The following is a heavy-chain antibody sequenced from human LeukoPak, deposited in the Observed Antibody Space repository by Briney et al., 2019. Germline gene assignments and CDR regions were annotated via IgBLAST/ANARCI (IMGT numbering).Heavy chain of an antibody. D-gene: IGHD3-10*01. J-gene: IGHJ4*02. V-gene: IGHV3-23*01. CDR1: GFTFTSYA. CDR3: AQGGRITMVRGVQRDHYFNY. CDR2: INNSGDST. Sequence: GGSLRLSCAASGFTFTSYAMSWVRQAPGKGLEWVSAINNSGDSTYYADSVKGRFSISRDNSKNTLYLQMNSLRAEDTAVYYCAQGGRITMVRGVQRDHYFNYWGQGTLVTVSS.